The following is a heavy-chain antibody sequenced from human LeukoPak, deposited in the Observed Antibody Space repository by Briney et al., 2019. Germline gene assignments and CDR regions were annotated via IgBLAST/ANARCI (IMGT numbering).Heavy chain of an antibody. D-gene: IGHD2-2*01. V-gene: IGHV3-30*18. J-gene: IGHJ4*02. Sequence: GGSLRLSCAASGFTFSSYGMHWDRQAPGKGLEWVALISYDGSDKYYADSVKGRFTISRDNSKHTLYLQMNSLRAEDTAVYYCAKDSGSGYCSSTSCLHFDFWGQGTLVTVSS. CDR3: AKDSGSGYCSSTSCLHFDF. CDR2: ISYDGSDK. CDR1: GFTFSSYG.